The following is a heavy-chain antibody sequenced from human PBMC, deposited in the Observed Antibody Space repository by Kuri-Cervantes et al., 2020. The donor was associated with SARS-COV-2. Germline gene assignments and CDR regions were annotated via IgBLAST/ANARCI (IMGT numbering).Heavy chain of an antibody. CDR2: ISYNGSNE. CDR3: AKDPGTMARGHYYYGMDV. D-gene: IGHD3-10*01. Sequence: GESLKISFAASGFTFSNYGMHWVRQAPGKGLEWVAVISYNGSNEYYADSVKGRFTISRDNSKNTLYLQVNSLRAEDTSVYYCAKDPGTMARGHYYYGMDVWGQGTTVTVSS. CDR1: GFTFSNYG. J-gene: IGHJ6*02. V-gene: IGHV3-30*18.